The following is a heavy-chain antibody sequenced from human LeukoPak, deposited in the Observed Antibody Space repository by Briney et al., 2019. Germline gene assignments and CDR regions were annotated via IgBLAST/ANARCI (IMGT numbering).Heavy chain of an antibody. CDR1: GFTFSSYG. D-gene: IGHD3-22*01. J-gene: IGHJ4*02. CDR2: MSFDGRNK. V-gene: IGHV3-30*18. CDR3: AKGRTFFYDSSGSSLDS. Sequence: GGSLRLSCAASGFTFSSYGMHWVRQAPGKGLEWVALMSFDGRNKYYADSVKGRFTISRDNPKNTLYLQMNSLRAEDTAVYFCAKGRTFFYDSSGSSLDSWGQGTLVTVSS.